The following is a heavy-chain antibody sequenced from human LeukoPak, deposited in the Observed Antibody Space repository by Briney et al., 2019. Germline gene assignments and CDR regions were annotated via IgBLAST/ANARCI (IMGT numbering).Heavy chain of an antibody. D-gene: IGHD3-3*01. CDR1: GFTFSRHW. CDR3: ARDQYDTWSRRGNFDS. Sequence: PGGSLRLSCAASGFTFSRHWMTWVRQAPGKGLEWVANIKEDGTKKNYVDSVKGRFTISRDNTKNSLYLQMNSLRVEDTAVFYCARDQYDTWSRRGNFDSWGQGTLVIVSS. J-gene: IGHJ4*02. V-gene: IGHV3-7*03. CDR2: IKEDGTKK.